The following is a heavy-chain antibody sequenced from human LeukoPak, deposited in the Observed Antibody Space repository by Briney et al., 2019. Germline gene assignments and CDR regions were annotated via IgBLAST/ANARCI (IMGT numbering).Heavy chain of an antibody. CDR1: GFTFSSYG. CDR2: IWYDGSNK. Sequence: GRSLRLSCAASGFTFSSYGMYWVRQAPGKGLEWVAVIWYDGSNKYYADSVKGRFTISRDNSKNTLYLQMNSLRAEDTAVYYCARDRYSSGWPDYWGQGTLVTVSS. V-gene: IGHV3-33*01. J-gene: IGHJ4*02. D-gene: IGHD6-19*01. CDR3: ARDRYSSGWPDY.